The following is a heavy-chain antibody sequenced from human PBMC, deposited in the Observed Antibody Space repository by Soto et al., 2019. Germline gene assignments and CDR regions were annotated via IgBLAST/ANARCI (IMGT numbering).Heavy chain of an antibody. J-gene: IGHJ3*02. CDR1: GYTFTSYG. CDR2: ISAYNGNT. D-gene: IGHD1-1*01. V-gene: IGHV1-18*01. Sequence: ASVKVSCKASGYTFTSYGISWVRQAPGQGLEWMGWISAYNGNTNYAQKLQVKVPMTTDTSTSTAYRELRSLRSDDTAVYYCAREFSRFAWRDTFDIWGQGTIVTVSS. CDR3: AREFSRFAWRDTFDI.